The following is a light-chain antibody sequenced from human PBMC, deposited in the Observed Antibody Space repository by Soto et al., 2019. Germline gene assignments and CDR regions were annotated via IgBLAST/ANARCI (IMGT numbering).Light chain of an antibody. CDR1: SSDVGGYNY. CDR2: EVS. CDR3: SSYAGSNHNWV. V-gene: IGLV2-8*01. J-gene: IGLJ3*02. Sequence: QSALTQPPSASGSTGQSVTISCTGASSDVGGYNYVSWYQQHPGKAPKLMIYEVSKRPSGVPDRFSGSKSGNTASLTVSGLQAEDEADYYCSSYAGSNHNWVFGGGTKLTVL.